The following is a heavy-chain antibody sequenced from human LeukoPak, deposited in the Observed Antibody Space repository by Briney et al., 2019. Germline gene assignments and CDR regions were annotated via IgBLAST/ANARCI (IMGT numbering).Heavy chain of an antibody. J-gene: IGHJ4*02. CDR2: INSDGSTT. Sequence: PGGSLRLSCAASGFTFSSHWMHWVRQAPGKGLVWVSRINSDGSTTTYADSVKGRFTISRDNANNTLYLQMCSLRAEDTAVYYCARERDSGGYRDDYWGQGTLVTVSS. CDR3: ARERDSGGYRDDY. D-gene: IGHD1-26*01. V-gene: IGHV3-74*01. CDR1: GFTFSSHW.